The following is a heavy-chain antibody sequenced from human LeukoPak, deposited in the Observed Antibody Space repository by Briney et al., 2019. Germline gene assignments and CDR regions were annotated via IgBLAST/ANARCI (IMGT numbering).Heavy chain of an antibody. Sequence: SETLSLTCTVSGGSVNSHSYYWSWIRQPPGKGLEWIGYIYYSGSTNYNPSLKSRVTISVDTSKNQFSLKLSSVTAADTAVYYCARIGHEDYYFDYWGQGTLATVSS. CDR3: ARIGHEDYYFDY. J-gene: IGHJ4*02. V-gene: IGHV4-61*01. CDR1: GGSVNSHSYY. CDR2: IYYSGST.